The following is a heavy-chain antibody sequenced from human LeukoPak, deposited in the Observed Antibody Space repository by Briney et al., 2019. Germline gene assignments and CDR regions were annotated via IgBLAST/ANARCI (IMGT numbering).Heavy chain of an antibody. Sequence: GGSLRLSCAASGFTFTNYDMHWVRQVTGKGLEWVSAIGIAGDTYYPGSVRGRFTISRENAKNSLYLQMNSLRAGDTAVYHCVRGGSGWYYFDYWGQGTLVTVSS. D-gene: IGHD6-19*01. V-gene: IGHV3-13*04. J-gene: IGHJ4*02. CDR2: IGIAGDT. CDR1: GFTFTNYD. CDR3: VRGGSGWYYFDY.